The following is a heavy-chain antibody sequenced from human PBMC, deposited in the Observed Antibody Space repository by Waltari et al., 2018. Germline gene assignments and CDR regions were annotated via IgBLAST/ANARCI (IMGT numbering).Heavy chain of an antibody. J-gene: IGHJ4*02. CDR1: GYSISSGYY. Sequence: VQLQESGPGLVKPSETLSLTCAASGYSISSGYYWRWIRQPPGKGLEWIGSIYHSGSTYYNPSLKSRVTISVDTSKNQFSLKLSSVTAADTAVYYCARQEAAAGIGDYWGQGTLVTVSS. CDR3: ARQEAAAGIGDY. V-gene: IGHV4-38-2*01. D-gene: IGHD6-13*01. CDR2: IYHSGST.